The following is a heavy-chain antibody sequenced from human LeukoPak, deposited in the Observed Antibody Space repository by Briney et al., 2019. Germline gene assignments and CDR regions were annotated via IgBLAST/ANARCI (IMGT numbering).Heavy chain of an antibody. CDR1: GYTFTSYG. CDR3: VCGRYDSSYAFDI. CDR2: ISAYNGNT. Sequence: GASVKVSCKASGYTFTSYGISWVRQAPGQGLEWMGWISAYNGNTNYAQKLQGRVTITRDTSASTAYMELSSLRSEDTAVYYCVCGRYDSSYAFDIWGQGTMVTVSS. D-gene: IGHD3-22*01. V-gene: IGHV1-18*01. J-gene: IGHJ3*02.